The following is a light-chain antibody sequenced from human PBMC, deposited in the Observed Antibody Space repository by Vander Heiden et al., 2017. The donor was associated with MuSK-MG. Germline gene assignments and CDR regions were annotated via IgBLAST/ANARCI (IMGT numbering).Light chain of an antibody. CDR1: SSNIGSNY. J-gene: IGLJ2*01. CDR3: AAWDDSLSGVV. Sequence: QPVLTQPPSASGTPGQRVTIPCSGSSSNIGSNYVYWYQQLPGAAPKLLIYRNNQRPSGVPDRFSGSKSGTSASLAIGGLRSEDEADYYCAAWDDSLSGVVFGGGTKLTVL. V-gene: IGLV1-47*01. CDR2: RNN.